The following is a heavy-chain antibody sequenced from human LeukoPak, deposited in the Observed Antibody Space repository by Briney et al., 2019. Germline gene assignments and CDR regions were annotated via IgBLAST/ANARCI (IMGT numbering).Heavy chain of an antibody. Sequence: GGSLRLSCAASGFTFSSYAMHWVRQAPGKGLEWVAVISYDGSNKYYADSVKGRFTISRDNSKNTLYLQMNSLRAEDTAVYYCARVYYDSSGYSRGAFDIWGQGTMVTVSS. CDR3: ARVYYDSSGYSRGAFDI. CDR2: ISYDGSNK. V-gene: IGHV3-30*01. J-gene: IGHJ3*02. CDR1: GFTFSSYA. D-gene: IGHD3-22*01.